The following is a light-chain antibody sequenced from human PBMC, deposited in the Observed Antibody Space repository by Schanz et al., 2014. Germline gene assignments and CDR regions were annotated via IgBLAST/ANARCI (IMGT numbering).Light chain of an antibody. CDR3: CSYAGTYTWV. Sequence: QSALTQPASVSGSPGQSIIISCTGTSSDVGGYNSVSWYQQHPGKAPHLIIYDVSHRPSGVSNRFSGSKSGNTASLTISGLLAEDEADYYCCSYAGTYTWVFGGGTKLTVL. V-gene: IGLV2-14*03. J-gene: IGLJ3*02. CDR2: DVS. CDR1: SSDVGGYNS.